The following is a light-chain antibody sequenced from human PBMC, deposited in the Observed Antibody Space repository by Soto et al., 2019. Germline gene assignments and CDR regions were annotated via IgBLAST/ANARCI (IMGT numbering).Light chain of an antibody. CDR2: SNN. Sequence: QSVLTQPPSASGTPGQRVTISCSGSSSNIGSNTVNWYQQLPGTAPKLLIYSNNQRPSGVPDRFSGSKSGTSASLAISRLQSEDEADYYCAAWDDSLNALFGGGTKLTVL. J-gene: IGLJ2*01. V-gene: IGLV1-44*01. CDR1: SSNIGSNT. CDR3: AAWDDSLNAL.